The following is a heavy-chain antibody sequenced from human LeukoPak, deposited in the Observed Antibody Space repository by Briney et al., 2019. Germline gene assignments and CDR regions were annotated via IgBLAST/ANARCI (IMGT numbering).Heavy chain of an antibody. D-gene: IGHD3-10*01. Sequence: SETLSLTCTVSGGSISSGGYYWSWIRQHPGKGLEWIGYIYYSGSTYYNPSLKSRVTISVDTSKNQFSLKLSSVTAADTAVYYCARDSSALWLSYWGQGTPVTVSS. V-gene: IGHV4-31*03. CDR1: GGSISSGGYY. J-gene: IGHJ4*02. CDR2: IYYSGST. CDR3: ARDSSALWLSY.